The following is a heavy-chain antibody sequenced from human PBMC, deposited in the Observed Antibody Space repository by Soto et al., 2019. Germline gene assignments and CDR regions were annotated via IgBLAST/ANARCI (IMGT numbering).Heavy chain of an antibody. V-gene: IGHV4-59*08. J-gene: IGHJ3*02. CDR3: ARRYSSAFDI. D-gene: IGHD6-13*01. Sequence: PSETLSLTCTVSGGSISSYYWSWIRQPPGKGLEWIGYIYYSGSTNDNPSRKSRVTISVDTSKNQFSLKLSSVTAADTAVYYCARRYSSAFDIWGQGTMVTVAS. CDR2: IYYSGST. CDR1: GGSISSYY.